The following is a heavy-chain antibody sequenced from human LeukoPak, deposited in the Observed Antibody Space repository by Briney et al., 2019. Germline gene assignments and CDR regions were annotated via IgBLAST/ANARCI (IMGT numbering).Heavy chain of an antibody. J-gene: IGHJ4*02. CDR2: ISGSGGST. CDR1: GFTFSSYA. V-gene: IGHV3-23*01. CDR3: AKPRSGGYDFDY. D-gene: IGHD1-26*01. Sequence: GGSLRLSCAASGFTFSSYAMSWVRQAPGKGLEWVSAISGSGGSTYYADSVKGRFTISRDNSKNMLYLQMNSLRAEDTAVYYYAKPRSGGYDFDYWGQGTLVTVSS.